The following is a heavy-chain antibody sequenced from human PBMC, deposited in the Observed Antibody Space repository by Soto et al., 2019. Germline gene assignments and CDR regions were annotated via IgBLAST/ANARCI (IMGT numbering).Heavy chain of an antibody. V-gene: IGHV3-23*01. CDR1: GFTFSSYA. D-gene: IGHD3-10*01. Sequence: EVQVLESGGGLVQPGGSLTLSCAASGFTFSSYAMSWVRQAPGKGLEWVSGISGGGGSTYYADSVKGRFTVSRDNSKNTLYLQMSSLRAEDTAVYYCAKGVTVRGAHNWFYPWGQGTLVTVSS. CDR2: ISGGGGST. J-gene: IGHJ5*02. CDR3: AKGVTVRGAHNWFYP.